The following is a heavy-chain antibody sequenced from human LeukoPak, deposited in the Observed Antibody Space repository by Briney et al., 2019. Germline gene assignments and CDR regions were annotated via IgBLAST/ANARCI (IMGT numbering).Heavy chain of an antibody. CDR1: GFTFDDYA. Sequence: PGGSLRLSCAASGFTFDDYAMHWVRQAPGKGLEWVSGISWNSGSIGYADSVKGRFTISRDNAKNSLYLQMNSLRAEDTALYYCAKDELGSGAFSDLWGRGTLVTVSS. V-gene: IGHV3-9*01. D-gene: IGHD7-27*01. CDR2: ISWNSGSI. CDR3: AKDELGSGAFSDL. J-gene: IGHJ2*01.